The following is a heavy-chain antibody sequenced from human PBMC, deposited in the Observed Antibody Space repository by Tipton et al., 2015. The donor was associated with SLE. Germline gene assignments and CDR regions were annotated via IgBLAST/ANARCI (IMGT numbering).Heavy chain of an antibody. J-gene: IGHJ4*02. CDR3: ARGGTYHDSSGNIDY. V-gene: IGHV4-39*07. D-gene: IGHD3-22*01. CDR2: IYYSGST. Sequence: TLSLTCTVSGGSISNSSYYWGWIRQPPGKGLEWIGSIYYSGSTYFNPSLKSRVTISVDTSKNQFSLKLSSVTAADTAVYYCARGGTYHDSSGNIDYWGQGTLVTASS. CDR1: GGSISNSSYY.